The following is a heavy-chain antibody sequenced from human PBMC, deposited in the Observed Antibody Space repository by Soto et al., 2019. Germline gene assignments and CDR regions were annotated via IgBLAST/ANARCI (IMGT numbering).Heavy chain of an antibody. J-gene: IGHJ6*02. D-gene: IGHD7-27*01. Sequence: QVQLVESGGGVVQPGRSLRLSCAASGFTFSSYAMHWVRQAPGKGLEWVAVISYDGSNKYYADSVKGRFTISRDNSKNTLYLQMNSLSAEDTAVYYCSRPNRHYYYYGMDVWGQGTTVTVSS. V-gene: IGHV3-30-3*01. CDR2: ISYDGSNK. CDR1: GFTFSSYA. CDR3: SRPNRHYYYYGMDV.